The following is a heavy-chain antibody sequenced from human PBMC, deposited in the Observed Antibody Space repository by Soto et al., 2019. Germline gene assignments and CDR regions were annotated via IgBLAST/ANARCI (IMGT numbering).Heavy chain of an antibody. CDR1: GFTFSNYA. Sequence: QVQLVESWGGVVQPGRTLRLTCAAAGFTFSNYAMHWVRQAPGKGLEWVAVISYDGSKKYYADSVKGRFTISRDNAKNTLYLQMNGLRAEDTAVYYCARSYIVVVVAAMGYCGQGTLVTVSS. D-gene: IGHD2-15*01. V-gene: IGHV3-30-3*01. J-gene: IGHJ4*02. CDR2: ISYDGSKK. CDR3: ARSYIVVVVAAMGY.